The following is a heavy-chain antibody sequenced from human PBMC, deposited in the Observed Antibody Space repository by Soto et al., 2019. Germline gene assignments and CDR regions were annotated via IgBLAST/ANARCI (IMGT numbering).Heavy chain of an antibody. CDR3: ARDKEGCSGGSCYAADYYGMDV. J-gene: IGHJ6*02. V-gene: IGHV1-69*01. D-gene: IGHD2-15*01. CDR1: RGTFSSCA. Sequence: SVKLTCKASRGTFSSCAISWVRQAPRQGLEWMGWIIPIFGTANYAQKFQGRVTITADESTSTAYMELSSLRSEDTAVYYCARDKEGCSGGSCYAADYYGMDVWGQGTTVTVSS. CDR2: IIPIFGTA.